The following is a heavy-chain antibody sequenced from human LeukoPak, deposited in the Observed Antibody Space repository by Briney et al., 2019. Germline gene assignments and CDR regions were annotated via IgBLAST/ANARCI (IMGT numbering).Heavy chain of an antibody. Sequence: GGSLRLSCAASGFSFSSHEMHWVRQAPGKGLEWLSYISDSGSTIHTADSVKGRCSSSRDNDKSSLYLQLNSLRAEDTAVYYCAREGYSGILGAFDIWGQGTMVTVSS. V-gene: IGHV3-48*03. J-gene: IGHJ3*02. CDR2: ISDSGSTI. CDR3: AREGYSGILGAFDI. CDR1: GFSFSSHE. D-gene: IGHD1-26*01.